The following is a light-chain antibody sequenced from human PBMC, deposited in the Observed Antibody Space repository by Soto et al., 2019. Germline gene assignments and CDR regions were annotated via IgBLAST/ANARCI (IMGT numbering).Light chain of an antibody. Sequence: QSALTQPASVSGSPGQSITISCAGTSSDVGVYDFVSWYQQHPGKAPKLLIYDVNNRPAGISNRFSGSKSGNTASLTISGLQAEDEGDYYCSSYTTSTTRVFGGGTQVTVL. CDR2: DVN. V-gene: IGLV2-14*03. CDR3: SSYTTSTTRV. CDR1: SSDVGVYDF. J-gene: IGLJ2*01.